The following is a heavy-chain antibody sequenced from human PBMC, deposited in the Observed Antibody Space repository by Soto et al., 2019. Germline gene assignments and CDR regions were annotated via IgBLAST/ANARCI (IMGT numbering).Heavy chain of an antibody. CDR1: GFTVSSHY. CDR2: IYKGGGT. D-gene: IGHD1-26*01. J-gene: IGHJ4*02. V-gene: IGHV3-53*01. CDR3: ASTRDSGTSYYFDS. Sequence: VGSLRLSCAASGFTVSSHYMSWVRQGPGKGLEWVSVIYKGGGTFYADSVKGRFTISRDNSQNTVFLQMNGLRADDTAVYYCASTRDSGTSYYFDSWGQGTLVTVSS.